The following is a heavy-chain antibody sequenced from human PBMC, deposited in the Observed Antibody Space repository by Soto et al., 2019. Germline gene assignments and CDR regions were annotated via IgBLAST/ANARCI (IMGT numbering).Heavy chain of an antibody. CDR1: GGSISSGGYY. V-gene: IGHV4-39*01. CDR2: IYYSGST. CDR3: ARSSPGDYIWGSYRSGYYYYYMDV. J-gene: IGHJ6*03. Sequence: SETLSLTCTVSGGSISSGGYYWSWIRQHPGKGLEWIGYIYYSGSTYYNPSLKSRVTISVDTSKNQFSLKLSSVTAADTAVYYCARSSPGDYIWGSYRSGYYYYYMDVWGKGTTVTVSS. D-gene: IGHD3-16*02.